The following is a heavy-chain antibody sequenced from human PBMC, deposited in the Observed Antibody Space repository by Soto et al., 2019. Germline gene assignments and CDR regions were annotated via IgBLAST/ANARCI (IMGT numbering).Heavy chain of an antibody. V-gene: IGHV1-18*04. CDR1: GYTFTSYG. CDR2: ISAYNGNT. D-gene: IGHD6-13*01. Sequence: QVQLVQSGAEVKKPGASVKVSCKASGYTFTSYGISWVRQAPGQGLEWMGWISAYNGNTNYAQKLQGRVTMTTDTSRSTAYMERGSLRSDDTAVYYCARDRGGSSWYLGSGAEFDYWGQGTLVTVSS. J-gene: IGHJ4*02. CDR3: ARDRGGSSWYLGSGAEFDY.